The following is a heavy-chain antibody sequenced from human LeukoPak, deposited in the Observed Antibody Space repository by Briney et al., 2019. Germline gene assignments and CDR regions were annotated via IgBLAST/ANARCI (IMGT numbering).Heavy chain of an antibody. Sequence: PSETLSLTCTVSGGSISSGSYFWSWIRQPAGKGLEWIGRIYTSGSTNYNPSLKSRITISVDTSKNQFSLKLSSVTAADTAVYYCARGGSGWNYYYYYMDVWGKGTTVT. CDR2: IYTSGST. J-gene: IGHJ6*03. CDR1: GGSISSGSYF. CDR3: ARGGSGWNYYYYYMDV. D-gene: IGHD6-19*01. V-gene: IGHV4-61*02.